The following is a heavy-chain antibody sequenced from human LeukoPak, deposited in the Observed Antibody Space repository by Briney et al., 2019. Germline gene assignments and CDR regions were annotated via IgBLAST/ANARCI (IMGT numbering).Heavy chain of an antibody. CDR1: GDSVSTNSVG. CDR2: TYYRSKWYI. D-gene: IGHD2-2*01. V-gene: IGHV6-1*01. J-gene: IGHJ4*02. Sequence: SQTLSLTCAISGDSVSTNSVGWHWIRQSPSRGLEWLGKTYYRSKWYIDYAVSVKSRITINPDTSKNRFSLQLNSVTPEDTAAYYCARSRNYAFDYWGQGALVTVSS. CDR3: ARSRNYAFDY.